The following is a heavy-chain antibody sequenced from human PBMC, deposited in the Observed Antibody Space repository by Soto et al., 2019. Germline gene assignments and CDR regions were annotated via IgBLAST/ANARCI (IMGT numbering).Heavy chain of an antibody. D-gene: IGHD6-13*01. CDR2: ISSSSSYT. Sequence: GGSLRLSCAASGFTFSSYSMNWVRQAPGKGLEWVSYISSSSSYTNYADSVKGRFTISRDNAKNSLYLQMNSLRDEDTAVYYCARDHGGSTWFVGIYYYFGVDVWGQGTTVTVSS. CDR1: GFTFSSYS. V-gene: IGHV3-21*05. J-gene: IGHJ6*02. CDR3: ARDHGGSTWFVGIYYYFGVDV.